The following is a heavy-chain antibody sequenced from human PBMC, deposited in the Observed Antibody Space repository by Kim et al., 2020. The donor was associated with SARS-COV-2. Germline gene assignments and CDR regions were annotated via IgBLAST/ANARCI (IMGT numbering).Heavy chain of an antibody. CDR2: ISGTGGTT. Sequence: GGSLRLSCAASGFIFSNYVMSWVRQAPGKGLEWVSTISGTGGTTYYADSVKGRFTISRDNSKNALYLQINSLRAEDTAVYYCSKVPGPKISGWDYCGQGTLVTVSS. CDR3: SKVPGPKISGWDY. J-gene: IGHJ4*02. CDR1: GFIFSNYV. V-gene: IGHV3-23*01.